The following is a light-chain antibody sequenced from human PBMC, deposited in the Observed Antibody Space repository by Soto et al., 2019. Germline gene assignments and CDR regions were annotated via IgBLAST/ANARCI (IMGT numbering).Light chain of an antibody. V-gene: IGKV3-15*01. CDR3: QQYTNWPWP. CDR2: GAS. J-gene: IGKJ1*01. CDR1: QSVSTN. Sequence: EIVMTHSPAILSVCRGEIAXLXCRASQSVSTNLAWFQQKPGQAPRLLIHGASTRATGFPARFSGSGSGTDFTLTISSLQSEDIAIYYCQQYTNWPWPFGQGTKVAIK.